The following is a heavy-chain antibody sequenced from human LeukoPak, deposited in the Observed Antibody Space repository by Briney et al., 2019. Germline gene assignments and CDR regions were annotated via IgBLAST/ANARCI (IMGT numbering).Heavy chain of an antibody. J-gene: IGHJ5*02. D-gene: IGHD6-19*01. Sequence: GESLKISCKGSGYTFTIYWIGWVRQMPGKGLEWMGIIYPGDSDTRYSPSFQGQVTISADKSISTAYLQWSSLKASDTAMYYCARQSIAVASSWFDPWGQGTLVTVSS. CDR2: IYPGDSDT. CDR1: GYTFTIYW. CDR3: ARQSIAVASSWFDP. V-gene: IGHV5-51*01.